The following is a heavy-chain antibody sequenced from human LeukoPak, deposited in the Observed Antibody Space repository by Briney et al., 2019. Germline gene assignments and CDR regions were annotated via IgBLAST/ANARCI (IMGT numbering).Heavy chain of an antibody. Sequence: ASVKVSCTASGYTFTSYGISWVRQAPGQGLEWMGWISAYNGNTNYAQKLQGRVTMTTDTSTSTAYMELRSLRSDDTAVYYCARALYYDSPGVFDYWGQGTLVTVSS. CDR2: ISAYNGNT. V-gene: IGHV1-18*01. CDR1: GYTFTSYG. J-gene: IGHJ4*02. CDR3: ARALYYDSPGVFDY. D-gene: IGHD3-22*01.